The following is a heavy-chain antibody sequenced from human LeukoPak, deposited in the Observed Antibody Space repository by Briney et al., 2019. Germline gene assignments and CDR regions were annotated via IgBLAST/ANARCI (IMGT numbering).Heavy chain of an antibody. V-gene: IGHV4-61*02. D-gene: IGHD2-15*01. CDR2: IYTSGST. Sequence: PSETLSLTCAVSGGSISSGGYSWSWIRQPAGKGLEWIGRIYTSGSTNYNPSLKSRVTMSVDTSKNQFSLKLSSVTAADTAVYYCASTAIVVVVAGHFDYWGQGTLVTVSS. CDR1: GGSISSGGYS. CDR3: ASTAIVVVVAGHFDY. J-gene: IGHJ4*02.